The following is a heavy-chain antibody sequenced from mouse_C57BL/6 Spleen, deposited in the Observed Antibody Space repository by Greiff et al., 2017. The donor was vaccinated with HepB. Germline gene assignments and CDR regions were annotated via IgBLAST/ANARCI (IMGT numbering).Heavy chain of an antibody. CDR3: ARTDGSSYDYAMDY. CDR1: GFSLTSYA. V-gene: IGHV2-9-1*01. Sequence: VKLVESGPGLVAPSQSLSITCTVSGFSLTSYAISWVRQPPGKGLEWLGVIWTGGGTNYNSALKSRLSISKDNSKSQVFLKMNSLQTDDTARYYCARTDGSSYDYAMDYWGQGTSVTVSS. J-gene: IGHJ4*01. D-gene: IGHD1-1*01. CDR2: IWTGGGT.